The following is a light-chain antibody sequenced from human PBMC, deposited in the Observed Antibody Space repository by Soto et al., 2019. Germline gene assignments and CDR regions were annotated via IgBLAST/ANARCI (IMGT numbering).Light chain of an antibody. J-gene: IGLJ2*01. V-gene: IGLV2-14*01. Sequence: QSALTQPASVSGSPGQSITISCTGTSSDVGGYNYVSWYQQHPGKAPKLLIYEVSNRPSGVSNRFSGSKSGNTASLTISGLQAEDEADYYCSSYTISSTNVFGGETKLTVL. CDR2: EVS. CDR1: SSDVGGYNY. CDR3: SSYTISSTNV.